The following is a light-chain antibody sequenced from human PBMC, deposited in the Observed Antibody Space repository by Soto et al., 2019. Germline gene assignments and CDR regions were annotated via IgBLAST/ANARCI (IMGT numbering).Light chain of an antibody. J-gene: IGKJ1*01. Sequence: DIQMTQSPSSLSASVGDRLTITCRASQSISSYLNWYQQKPGKAPKLLIYAASTLQSGVPSRFSGSRSGTDFTLTVSSLQPEEFATYYCQQSYSTPRTFGQGTKVEIK. V-gene: IGKV1-39*01. CDR3: QQSYSTPRT. CDR1: QSISSY. CDR2: AAS.